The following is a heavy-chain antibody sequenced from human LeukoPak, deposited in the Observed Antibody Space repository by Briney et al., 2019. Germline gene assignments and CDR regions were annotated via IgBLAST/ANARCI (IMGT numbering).Heavy chain of an antibody. CDR3: ARYRKGPYYYYYMDV. Sequence: GGSLRLSCAASGSTFSSYGMHWVRQAPGKGLEWVAFIRYDGSNKYYADSVKGRFTISRDNSKNTLYLQMNSLRAEDTAVYYCARYRKGPYYYYYMDVWGKGTTVTVSS. CDR1: GSTFSSYG. V-gene: IGHV3-30*02. J-gene: IGHJ6*03. CDR2: IRYDGSNK. D-gene: IGHD1-1*01.